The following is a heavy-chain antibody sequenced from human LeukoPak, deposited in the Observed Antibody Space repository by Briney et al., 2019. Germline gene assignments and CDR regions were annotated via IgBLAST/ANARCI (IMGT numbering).Heavy chain of an antibody. D-gene: IGHD2-2*01. J-gene: IGHJ4*02. V-gene: IGHV1-24*01. Sequence: ASVKVSCEVSGYTLTELSMHWVRQAPGKGLEWMGGFDPEDGETIYAQKFQGRVTMTEDTSTDTAYMELSSLRSEDTAVYYCATDLACSSTSCYLTNYWGQGTLVTVSS. CDR2: FDPEDGET. CDR1: GYTLTELS. CDR3: ATDLACSSTSCYLTNY.